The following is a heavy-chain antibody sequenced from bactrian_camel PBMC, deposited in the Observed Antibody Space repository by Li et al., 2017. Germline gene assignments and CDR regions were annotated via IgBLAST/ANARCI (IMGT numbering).Heavy chain of an antibody. CDR1: GGGNMKNC. Sequence: HVQLVESGGGSVQAGGSLTLSCAVSGGGNMKNCMGWFCQAPGKEREGVAHIRSDGKIDYADPVKGRFTISKDNANNTVNLMMNSLKPEDTAMYYCAANFGPYCSGPYLARRANFLGQGTQVTVS. V-gene: IGHV3S53*01. D-gene: IGHD2*01. CDR2: IRSDGKI. J-gene: IGHJ4*01.